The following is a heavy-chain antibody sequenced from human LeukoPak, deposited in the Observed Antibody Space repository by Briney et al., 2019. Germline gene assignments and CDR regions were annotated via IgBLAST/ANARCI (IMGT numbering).Heavy chain of an antibody. V-gene: IGHV1-2*02. Sequence: ASVKVSCKASGYIFADYYMHWVRQAPGQGLEWMGWINPNNGGTNYAQKFQGRVTMTRDTSISTAYMELSRLRSDDTAMYYCAKDRSWVEMATINSFDYWGQGTLVTVPS. CDR3: AKDRSWVEMATINSFDY. D-gene: IGHD5-24*01. J-gene: IGHJ4*02. CDR1: GYIFADYY. CDR2: INPNNGGT.